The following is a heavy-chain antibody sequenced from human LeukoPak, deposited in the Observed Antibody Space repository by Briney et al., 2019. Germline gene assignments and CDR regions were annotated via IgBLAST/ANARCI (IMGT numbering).Heavy chain of an antibody. CDR1: GFTFSTNW. D-gene: IGHD6-19*01. Sequence: GGSLRLSCAASGFTFSTNWMHWVRQAPGKGLVWVSRINGDGSRTNYADSVKGRFTISRDNAKNSLYLQMNSLRAEDTAVYYCASAAEVSSGWYPYYYYGMDVWGQGTTVTVSS. CDR2: INGDGSRT. V-gene: IGHV3-74*01. J-gene: IGHJ6*02. CDR3: ASAAEVSSGWYPYYYYGMDV.